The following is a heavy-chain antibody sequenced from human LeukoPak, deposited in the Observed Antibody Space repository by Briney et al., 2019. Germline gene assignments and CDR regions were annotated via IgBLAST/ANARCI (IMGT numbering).Heavy chain of an antibody. CDR3: ARGIAAAGLISEYFQH. V-gene: IGHV1-69*13. CDR2: IIPIFGTA. J-gene: IGHJ1*01. Sequence: GASVKVSCKASGYTFSGYYMHWVRQAPGQGLEWMGGIIPIFGTANYAQKFQGRVTITADESTSTAYMELSSLRSEDTAVYYCARGIAAAGLISEYFQHWGEGSLVTVSS. D-gene: IGHD6-13*01. CDR1: GYTFSGYY.